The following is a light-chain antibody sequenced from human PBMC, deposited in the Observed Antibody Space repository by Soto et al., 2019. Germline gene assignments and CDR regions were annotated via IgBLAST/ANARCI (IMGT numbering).Light chain of an antibody. J-gene: IGKJ1*01. Sequence: EIVLTQYPTTLSVSPGERASLSCRASQSVSSNLAWYQQQPGQAPRLLIYGASTRSTGIPARFSGSGSGTEFTLTISSLQSEDFAVYYCQQYNNWPPWTFGQGTNVDIK. CDR2: GAS. CDR1: QSVSSN. V-gene: IGKV3D-15*01. CDR3: QQYNNWPPWT.